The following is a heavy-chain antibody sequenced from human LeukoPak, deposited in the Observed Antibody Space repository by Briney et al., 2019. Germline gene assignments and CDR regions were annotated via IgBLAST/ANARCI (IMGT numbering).Heavy chain of an antibody. CDR3: ARGYDSSGYLFDY. J-gene: IGHJ4*02. Sequence: SVKVSCKASGGTFSSYAISWVRQAPGQGLEWMGGIIPIFGTTNYAQKFQGRVTITADESTSTAYMELSSLRSEDTAVYYCARGYDSSGYLFDYWGQGTLVTVSS. CDR2: IIPIFGTT. V-gene: IGHV1-69*01. CDR1: GGTFSSYA. D-gene: IGHD3-22*01.